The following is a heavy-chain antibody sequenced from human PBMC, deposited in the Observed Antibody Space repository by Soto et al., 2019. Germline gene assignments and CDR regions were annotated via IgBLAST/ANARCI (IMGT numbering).Heavy chain of an antibody. V-gene: IGHV4-59*12. D-gene: IGHD6-19*01. CDR2: IYYGGSP. Sequence: SETLSLTCTVSGDSIRIYYWSWIRQPPGKGLEWIGYIYYGGSPKYNPSLESRVTISVDASENQFSLKLSSLTAADTAVYYCAREKLFSSGWYWFDPWGQGTLVTVSS. J-gene: IGHJ5*02. CDR1: GDSIRIYY. CDR3: AREKLFSSGWYWFDP.